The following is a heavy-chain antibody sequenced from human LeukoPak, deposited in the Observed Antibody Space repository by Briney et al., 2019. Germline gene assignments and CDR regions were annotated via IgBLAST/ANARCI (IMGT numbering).Heavy chain of an antibody. CDR2: IYYSGST. CDR1: GGSISSYY. D-gene: IGHD3-22*01. Sequence: PSETLSLTCTVSGGSISSYYWSWIRQPPGKGLEWIGYIYYSGSTNYIPSLKSRVTISVDTSKNQFSLKLSSVTAADTAVYYCARTRTYYDSSKGAFDIWGQGTTVTVSS. CDR3: ARTRTYYDSSKGAFDI. J-gene: IGHJ3*02. V-gene: IGHV4-59*12.